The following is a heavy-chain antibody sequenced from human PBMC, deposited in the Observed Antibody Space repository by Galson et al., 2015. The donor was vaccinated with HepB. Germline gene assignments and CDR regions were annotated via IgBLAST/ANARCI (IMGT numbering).Heavy chain of an antibody. V-gene: IGHV3-30-3*01. Sequence: SLRLSCAVSGFTFSSQAIHWVRQAPGKGLEWVAVIFSAGSNKYYADSVKGRFTISRDNSKNTLYLQMNSLRPEDTAVYSCARESFGVVNLDYWGQGTLVTVSS. J-gene: IGHJ4*02. CDR2: IFSAGSNK. CDR1: GFTFSSQA. D-gene: IGHD3-3*01. CDR3: ARESFGVVNLDY.